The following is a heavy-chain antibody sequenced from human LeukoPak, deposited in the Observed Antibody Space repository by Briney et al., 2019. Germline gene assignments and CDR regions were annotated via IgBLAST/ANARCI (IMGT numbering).Heavy chain of an antibody. Sequence: GGSLRLSCAASGFTFGDKWMSWVRQGAGKGLEWVASIDQDGSEKYYVDSVKGRFTVSRDNAKKSLSLQMTSLRAGDTAVCYCAGGHYGLAPWGQGTLVTVSS. J-gene: IGHJ5*02. CDR1: GFTFGDKW. V-gene: IGHV3-7*01. CDR3: AGGHYGLAP. D-gene: IGHD3-16*01. CDR2: IDQDGSEK.